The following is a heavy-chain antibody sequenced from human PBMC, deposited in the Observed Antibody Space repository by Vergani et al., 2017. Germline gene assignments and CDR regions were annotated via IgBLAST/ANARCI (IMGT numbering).Heavy chain of an antibody. CDR1: GFSFSGYW. D-gene: IGHD2-2*01. J-gene: IGHJ4*02. V-gene: IGHV3-74*01. CDR3: ARDRGCATISCYFSGAFDY. CDR2: IKSDGSIT. Sequence: EVQLVVSGGGLIHPGGSLRLSCEGSGFSFSGYWMHWVRQSPEKGLVWVSRIKSDGSITNYADSVKGRFTISRDNAKNTLYLEMNSLRGDDTAIYYCARDRGCATISCYFSGAFDYWGLGTLVSVSS.